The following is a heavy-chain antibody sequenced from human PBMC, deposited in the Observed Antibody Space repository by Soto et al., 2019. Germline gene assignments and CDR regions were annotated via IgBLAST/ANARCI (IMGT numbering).Heavy chain of an antibody. D-gene: IGHD2-8*02. CDR2: INPNSGAT. CDR1: GYTFTGHY. V-gene: IGHV1-2*04. CDR3: ASAGTAVCNTEGCPHYYGMDV. Sequence: QVQLVQSGAELKRPGASVKVSCKASGYTFTGHYIHWVRQAPGQGPEWMGWINPNSGATKFGQKCQDWVALTRDTSISAVYMALSRLTAGETAVYFCASAGTAVCNTEGCPHYYGMDVWGQWTTVVVS. J-gene: IGHJ6*02.